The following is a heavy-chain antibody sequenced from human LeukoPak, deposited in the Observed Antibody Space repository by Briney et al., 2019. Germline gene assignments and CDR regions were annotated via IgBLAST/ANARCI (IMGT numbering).Heavy chain of an antibody. Sequence: GGSLRLSCAVSGFALTNHGVSWVRQAPGKGLEWVSIITGTGGRYYGDSVKGRFILSRDNSKNTVYMQMSSLRAEDTATYYCAKDYCRDGNCPFPFLDSWGQGTLVTVSS. CDR2: ITGTGGR. CDR3: AKDYCRDGNCPFPFLDS. D-gene: IGHD2-15*01. CDR1: GFALTNHG. J-gene: IGHJ4*02. V-gene: IGHV3-23*01.